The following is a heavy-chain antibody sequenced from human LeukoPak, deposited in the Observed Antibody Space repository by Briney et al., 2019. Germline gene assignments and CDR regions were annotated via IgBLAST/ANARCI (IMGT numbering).Heavy chain of an antibody. D-gene: IGHD5-12*01. CDR1: KFTFNNYA. Sequence: GGSLRLSCLASKFTFNNYAMTWVRQAPGKGLEWVSSISGSGDNMDYADSVKGRFTISRDNSKNTVYLEVNSLRAEDAAVYYCAKHRGSSGADARPAEYWGQGTLVTVSS. CDR3: AKHRGSSGADARPAEY. CDR2: ISGSGDNM. J-gene: IGHJ4*02. V-gene: IGHV3-23*01.